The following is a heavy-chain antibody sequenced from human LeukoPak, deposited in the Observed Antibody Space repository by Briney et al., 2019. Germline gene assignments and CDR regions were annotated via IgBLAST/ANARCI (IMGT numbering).Heavy chain of an antibody. Sequence: ASVTVSCKASGYTFTSYGISWVRQAPGPGLEWMGWISAYNGNTNYAQKLQGRVTMTTDTSTSTAYMELRSLRSDDTAVYYCARVSSSGWYGAFDIWGQGTMVTVSS. CDR2: ISAYNGNT. CDR3: ARVSSSGWYGAFDI. CDR1: GYTFTSYG. D-gene: IGHD6-19*01. J-gene: IGHJ3*02. V-gene: IGHV1-18*01.